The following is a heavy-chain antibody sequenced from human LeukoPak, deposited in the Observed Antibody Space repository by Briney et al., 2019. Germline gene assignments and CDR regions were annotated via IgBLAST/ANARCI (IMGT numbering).Heavy chain of an antibody. J-gene: IGHJ4*02. D-gene: IGHD5-24*01. Sequence: PSETLSLTCTVSGGSISSYYWSWIRQPPGKGLEWIGYIYYSGSTNYNPSLKSRVTMSVDTSKNQFSLKLSSVTAADTAVYYCAGEGYTLDYWGQGTLVTVSS. CDR1: GGSISSYY. CDR2: IYYSGST. V-gene: IGHV4-59*01. CDR3: AGEGYTLDY.